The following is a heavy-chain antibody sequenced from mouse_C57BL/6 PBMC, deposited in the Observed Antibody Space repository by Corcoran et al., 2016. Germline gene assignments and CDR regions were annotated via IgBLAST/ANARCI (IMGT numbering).Heavy chain of an antibody. V-gene: IGHV9-3*01. CDR1: GYTFTTYG. D-gene: IGHD6-1*01. CDR3: ATLSSLCDY. Sequence: QIQLVQSGPELKKPGETVKISCKASGYTFTTYGMSWVKQAPGKGLKWMGWINTYSGVPTYADDFKGRFAFSLETSASTAYLQINNLKNEDTATNFCATLSSLCDYWGQGTTLTVSS. J-gene: IGHJ2*01. CDR2: INTYSGVP.